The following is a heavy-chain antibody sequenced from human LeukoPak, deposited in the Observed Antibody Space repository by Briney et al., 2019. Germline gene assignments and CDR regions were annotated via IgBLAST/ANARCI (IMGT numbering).Heavy chain of an antibody. D-gene: IGHD6-19*01. Sequence: GRSLRLSCAASGFTFSSYAMHWVRQAPGKGLEWVAVISYDGSNKYYADSVKGRFTISRDNSKNTLYLQMNSLRAEDPVVYYCARDLEVAGTGYWGQGTLVTVSS. CDR3: ARDLEVAGTGY. CDR1: GFTFSSYA. CDR2: ISYDGSNK. V-gene: IGHV3-30*04. J-gene: IGHJ4*02.